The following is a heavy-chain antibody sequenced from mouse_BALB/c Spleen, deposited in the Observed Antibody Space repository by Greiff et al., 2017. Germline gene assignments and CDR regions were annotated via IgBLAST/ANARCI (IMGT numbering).Heavy chain of an antibody. V-gene: IGHV5-6*02. CDR2: ISSGGSYT. Sequence: DVKLVESGGDLVKPGGSLKLSCAASGFTFSSYGMSWVRQTPDKRLEWVATISSGGSYTYYPDSVKGRFTISRDNAKNTLYLQMSSLKSEDTAMYYCARHEGYYGSSFAYWGQGTLVTVSA. CDR3: ARHEGYYGSSFAY. D-gene: IGHD1-1*01. CDR1: GFTFSSYG. J-gene: IGHJ3*01.